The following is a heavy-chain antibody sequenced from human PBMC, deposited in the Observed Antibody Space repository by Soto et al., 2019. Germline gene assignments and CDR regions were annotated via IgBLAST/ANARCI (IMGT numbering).Heavy chain of an antibody. V-gene: IGHV4-34*01. CDR3: ARTPRGIVATIFNY. D-gene: IGHD5-12*01. Sequence: SETLSLTCAVYGGSFSGYYWSWIRQPPGKGLEWIGEINHSGSTNYNPSLKSRVTISVDTSKNQFSLKLSSVTAADTAVYYCARTPRGIVATIFNYWGQGTLVTVS. CDR2: INHSGST. J-gene: IGHJ4*02. CDR1: GGSFSGYY.